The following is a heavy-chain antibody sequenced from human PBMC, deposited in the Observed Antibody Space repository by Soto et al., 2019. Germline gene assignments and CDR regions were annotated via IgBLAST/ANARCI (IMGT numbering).Heavy chain of an antibody. CDR3: ARDDYYDSSGYLAPLDY. D-gene: IGHD3-22*01. J-gene: IGHJ4*02. CDR1: GFTFSSYS. Sequence: EVQLVESGGGLVKPGGSPRLSCAASGFTFSSYSMNWVRQAPGKGLEWVSSISSSSSYIYYADSVKGRFTISRDNAKNSLYLQMNSLRAEDTAVYYCARDDYYDSSGYLAPLDYWGQGTLVTVSS. CDR2: ISSSSSYI. V-gene: IGHV3-21*01.